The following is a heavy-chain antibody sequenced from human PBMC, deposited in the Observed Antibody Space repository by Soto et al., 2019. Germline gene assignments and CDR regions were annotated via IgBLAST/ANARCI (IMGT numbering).Heavy chain of an antibody. CDR2: ISGSGGST. V-gene: IGHV3-23*01. J-gene: IGHJ4*02. CDR1: EFTFGSYA. D-gene: IGHD6-13*01. Sequence: GGSLRLSCAASEFTFGSYAMSWVRQAPGKGLEWVSAISGSGGSTYHADSVKGRFTISRDNSKNTLYLQMNSLRAEDTAVYYCAKGISRQQLVTNFDYWGQGTLVTVSS. CDR3: AKGISRQQLVTNFDY.